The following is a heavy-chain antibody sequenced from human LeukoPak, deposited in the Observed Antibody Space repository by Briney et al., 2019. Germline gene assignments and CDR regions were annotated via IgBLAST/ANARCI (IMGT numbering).Heavy chain of an antibody. Sequence: GESLKISCKGSGYSFTSYWIGWVRQMPGKGLEWMGIIYPGGSDTRYSPSFQGRVTISADKSISTAYLQWSSLKASDTAMYYCARRVVVNSDAFDFWGQGTMVTVSS. CDR3: ARRVVVNSDAFDF. CDR1: GYSFTSYW. V-gene: IGHV5-51*01. CDR2: IYPGGSDT. D-gene: IGHD3-22*01. J-gene: IGHJ3*01.